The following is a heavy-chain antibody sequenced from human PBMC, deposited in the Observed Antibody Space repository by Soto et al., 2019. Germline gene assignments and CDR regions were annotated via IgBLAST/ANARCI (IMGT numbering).Heavy chain of an antibody. J-gene: IGHJ4*02. CDR2: IYYSGST. CDR3: ARSPKSYYFDY. CDR1: GGSISSYY. V-gene: IGHV4-59*01. Sequence: LSLTCTVSGGSISSYYWSWIRQPPGKGLEWIGYIYYSGSTNYNPSLKSRVTISVDTSKNQFSLKLSSVTAADTAVYYCARSPKSYYFDYWGQGTLVTVSS.